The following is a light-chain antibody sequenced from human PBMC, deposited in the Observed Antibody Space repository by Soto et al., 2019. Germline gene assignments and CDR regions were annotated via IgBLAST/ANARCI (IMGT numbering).Light chain of an antibody. Sequence: EIVMTQSPVALSVSPGERAALSCRASQSVGRNFAWYQQRPGQAPRVLIYGTSTRATGVPARFSGSGSGTYFTLTISSLQSEDFAVYYCQQYNKWPYTFGQGTRLEIK. CDR3: QQYNKWPYT. J-gene: IGKJ2*01. V-gene: IGKV3-15*01. CDR2: GTS. CDR1: QSVGRN.